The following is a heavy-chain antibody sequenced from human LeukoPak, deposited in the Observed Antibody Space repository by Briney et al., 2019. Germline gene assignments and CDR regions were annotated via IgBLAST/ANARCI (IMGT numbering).Heavy chain of an antibody. J-gene: IGHJ4*02. CDR2: ISSSSSTI. CDR3: ARWGGYDFDY. Sequence: PGGSLRLSCAASGFTFSSYSMNWVRQAPGKGLEWVSYISSSSSTIYYADSVKGRFTISRDNAKNSLYLQMNSLRAEDTAVYCCARWGGYDFDYWGQGTLVTVSS. D-gene: IGHD5-12*01. V-gene: IGHV3-48*01. CDR1: GFTFSSYS.